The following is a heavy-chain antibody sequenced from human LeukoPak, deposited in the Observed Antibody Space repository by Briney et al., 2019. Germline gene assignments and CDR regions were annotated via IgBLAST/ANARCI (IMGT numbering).Heavy chain of an antibody. CDR2: ISNDGGGT. CDR1: GFLFNNYG. D-gene: IGHD3-22*01. CDR3: AKGGSSGYFLDL. V-gene: IGHV3-23*01. Sequence: GGSLRLSCAASGFLFNNYGLVWVRQAPGKGLEGVVAISNDGGGTTYADFVKGRFTISRDNSKNTLFLHMNSLRAEDTALYYCAKGGSSGYFLDLWGQGTLVTVSS. J-gene: IGHJ5*02.